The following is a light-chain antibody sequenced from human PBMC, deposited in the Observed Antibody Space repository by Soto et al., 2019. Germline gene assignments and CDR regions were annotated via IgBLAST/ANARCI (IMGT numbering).Light chain of an antibody. CDR1: QSVLYSSNNKNY. CDR3: QQYYSTLWT. V-gene: IGKV4-1*01. Sequence: DIVRTQSPDSLAVSLGGRATINCKSSQSVLYSSNNKNYLAWYQQKPGQPPKLLIYWASTRESGVPDRFSGSGSGTDFTLTISSLQAEDVAVYYCQQYYSTLWTFGQGTKVEIK. CDR2: WAS. J-gene: IGKJ1*01.